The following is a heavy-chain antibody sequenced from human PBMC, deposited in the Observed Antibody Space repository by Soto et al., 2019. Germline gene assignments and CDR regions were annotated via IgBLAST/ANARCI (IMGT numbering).Heavy chain of an antibody. CDR1: GGTFSSYA. CDR3: AGQYYYDSSGYYFDD. CDR2: IIPIFGTA. Sequence: QVQLVQSGAEVKKPGSSVKVSCKASGGTFSSYAISWVRQTPGQGLEWMGGIIPIFGTANYAQKFQGRVTITADESTSTAYMELRSLRSEDTVLYYCAGQYYYDSSGYYFDDWGQGTLVTVSS. D-gene: IGHD3-22*01. J-gene: IGHJ4*02. V-gene: IGHV1-69*01.